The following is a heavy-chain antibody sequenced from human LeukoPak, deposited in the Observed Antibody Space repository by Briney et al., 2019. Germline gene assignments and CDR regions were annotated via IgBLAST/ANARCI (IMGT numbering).Heavy chain of an antibody. CDR3: ARNLLGGRDPAWFDP. CDR2: IYYSGST. Sequence: PSETLSLTCTVSSVSISSYYWSWIRQPPGKGLDWIGHIYYSGSTKYNPSLRSRVSISVDMSKNQFSLKLTSVTAADTAVYYCARNLLGGRDPAWFDPWGQGTLVSVSS. V-gene: IGHV4-59*01. J-gene: IGHJ5*02. CDR1: SVSISSYY. D-gene: IGHD2-21*02.